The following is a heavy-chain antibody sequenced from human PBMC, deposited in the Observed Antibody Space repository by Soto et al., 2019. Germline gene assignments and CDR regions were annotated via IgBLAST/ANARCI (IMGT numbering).Heavy chain of an antibody. J-gene: IGHJ6*02. CDR1: GFTFSSYE. CDR2: ISSSGSTI. Sequence: PGGSLRLSCAASGFTFSSYEMYWVRQAPGQGMEWVSYISSSGSTIYYADSVKGRFTISRDNAKNSLYLQMNSLRAEDTAVYYCARDQWSWFGSNFYYYYGMDVWGQGTTVTVSS. V-gene: IGHV3-48*03. CDR3: ARDQWSWFGSNFYYYYGMDV. D-gene: IGHD3-10*01.